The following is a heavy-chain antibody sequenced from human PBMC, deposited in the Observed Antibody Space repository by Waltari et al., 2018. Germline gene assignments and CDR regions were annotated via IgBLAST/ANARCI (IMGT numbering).Heavy chain of an antibody. V-gene: IGHV3-23*01. CDR3: AKSRYIAIDLPMDYYYGMDV. Sequence: VQLLESGGALVQPGETLRLFCAASGFTFSHFAMSWVSYAPGKGGEWESSISGSGGGTYYADSVKGRFTISRGNSESSLYLQMDSLRFDDSALYFCAKSRYIAIDLPMDYYYGMDVWGLGTTVTVSS. J-gene: IGHJ6*02. D-gene: IGHD3-10*01. CDR1: GFTFSHFA. CDR2: ISGSGGGT.